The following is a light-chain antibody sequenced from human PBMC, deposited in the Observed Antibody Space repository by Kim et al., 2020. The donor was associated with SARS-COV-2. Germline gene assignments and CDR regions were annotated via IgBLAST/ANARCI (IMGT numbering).Light chain of an antibody. CDR3: QQSYSSPLT. V-gene: IGKV1-39*01. CDR2: ATS. Sequence: SASVGDRVIITCRASQSISTYLNWYQQKPGEAPKVLIYATSSLQSGVPSRFSGSGSGTDFTLTISSLQPEDFATYSCQQSYSSPLTFGGGTKVEI. CDR1: QSISTY. J-gene: IGKJ4*01.